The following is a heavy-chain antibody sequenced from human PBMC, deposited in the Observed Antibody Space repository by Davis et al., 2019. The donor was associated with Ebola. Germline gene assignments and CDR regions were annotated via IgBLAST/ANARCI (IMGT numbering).Heavy chain of an antibody. CDR1: GGSISSNSYY. V-gene: IGHV4-39*02. Sequence: MPSETLSLTCTVSGGSISSNSYYWVWIRQPPGKGLEWIGNIFYSGSTHYNPSLKSRGTISVDTSKNQFSLKLTSVTAADTAVYYCAREGYCRGGSCYFFDYWGQGTLVTVSS. J-gene: IGHJ4*02. CDR3: AREGYCRGGSCYFFDY. D-gene: IGHD2-15*01. CDR2: IFYSGST.